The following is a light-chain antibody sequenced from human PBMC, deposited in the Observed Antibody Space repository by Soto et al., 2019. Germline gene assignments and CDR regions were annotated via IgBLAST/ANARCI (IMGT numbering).Light chain of an antibody. J-gene: IGKJ2*01. V-gene: IGKV1-39*01. Sequence: DIQMTQSPSSLSASVGDRVTITCRASASISIYLNWYHQKPGKATKLLIYAASTLESGVPARFSGSGSGTDFTLTISSLQPEDFATYYCQQSYNTPPYTFGQGTKLEIK. CDR2: AAS. CDR1: ASISIY. CDR3: QQSYNTPPYT.